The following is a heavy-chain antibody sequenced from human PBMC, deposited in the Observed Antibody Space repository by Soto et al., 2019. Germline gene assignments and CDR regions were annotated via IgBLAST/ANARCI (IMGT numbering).Heavy chain of an antibody. CDR1: GFTFSSYA. CDR2: IRGSGGST. J-gene: IGHJ3*02. Sequence: EVQLLESGGGLVQPGGSLRLSRAASGFTFSSYAMSWVRQAPGKGLEWVSAIRGSGGSTYYADSVKGRFTISRDNSKNTLYLQMNSLRAEDTAVYYCAKVLAAYYYDSSGYSGAFDIWGQGTMVTVSS. V-gene: IGHV3-23*01. CDR3: AKVLAAYYYDSSGYSGAFDI. D-gene: IGHD3-22*01.